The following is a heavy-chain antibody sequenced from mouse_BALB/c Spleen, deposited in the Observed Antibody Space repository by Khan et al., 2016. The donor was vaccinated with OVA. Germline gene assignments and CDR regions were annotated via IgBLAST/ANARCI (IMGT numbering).Heavy chain of an antibody. D-gene: IGHD1-1*01. CDR3: ARLAYYYDSEGFAY. V-gene: IGHV5-6*01. Sequence: EVELVESGGDVVKPGGSLKLSCAASGFTFSTYGMSWVRQTPDKRLEWVATVSTGGHYTYYPDTVKGRFTLSRDNAKNTPYLQISSLTSEDTAMFYCARLAYYYDSEGFAYWGQGTLVTVSA. J-gene: IGHJ3*01. CDR2: VSTGGHYT. CDR1: GFTFSTYG.